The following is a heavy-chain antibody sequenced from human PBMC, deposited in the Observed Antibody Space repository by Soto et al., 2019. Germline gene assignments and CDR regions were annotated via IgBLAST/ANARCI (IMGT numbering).Heavy chain of an antibody. J-gene: IGHJ6*02. Sequence: GESLKISCKGSGYSFTSYWIGWVRQMPGKGLEWMGIIYPGDSDTRYSPSFQGQVTISADKSISTAYLQWSSLKASDTAMYYCARHSSSVFAIDYYGMDVWGQGTKVTVSS. CDR3: ARHSSSVFAIDYYGMDV. CDR2: IYPGDSDT. V-gene: IGHV5-51*01. CDR1: GYSFTSYW. D-gene: IGHD6-6*01.